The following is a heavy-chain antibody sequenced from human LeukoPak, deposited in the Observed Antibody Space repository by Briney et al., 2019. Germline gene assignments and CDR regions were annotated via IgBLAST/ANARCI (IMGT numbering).Heavy chain of an antibody. V-gene: IGHV3-7*01. CDR2: MNQDGSAK. CDR1: GFTLSDSW. CDR3: ATYTHWVAGDV. J-gene: IGHJ6*02. D-gene: IGHD3-16*01. Sequence: GGSLRLSCAASGFTLSDSWMSWVRQAQGKGLEWVANMNQDGSAKVYVDSVKGRFTISRDNARNSLYLQMSSLRPEDTAVYYCATYTHWVAGDVWGQGTTVTVSS.